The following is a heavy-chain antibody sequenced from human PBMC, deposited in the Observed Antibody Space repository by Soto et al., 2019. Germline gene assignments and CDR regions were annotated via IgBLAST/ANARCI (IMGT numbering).Heavy chain of an antibody. Sequence: EVQLVESGGGLVQPGGSLRLSCAASGFTLSGDWMHWVRQAPGKGLVWVSHIKSDGSATSYADSVKGRFTISRDNAKNTLDLQMNSLXAXDTXVXXXXXXXXXNYGGNSGFDYWXXXXXXXVSS. CDR2: IKSDGSAT. V-gene: IGHV3-74*01. CDR3: XXXXXXNYGGNSGFDY. D-gene: IGHD4-17*01. CDR1: GFTLSGDW. J-gene: IGHJ4*01.